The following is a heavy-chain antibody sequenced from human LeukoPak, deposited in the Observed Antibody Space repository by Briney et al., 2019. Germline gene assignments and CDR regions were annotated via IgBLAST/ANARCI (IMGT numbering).Heavy chain of an antibody. V-gene: IGHV4-61*02. D-gene: IGHD1-26*01. J-gene: IGHJ1*01. Sequence: NPSETLSLTCTVSGASIDFESYYWSWVRQSAGKGLEWIGRIDHGGVTNYNPSLQSRVTISLDTPQKQFSLKLNSVTAADTAVYYCARGHDYYSEYFQHWGQGTLVSVSS. CDR3: ARGHDYYSEYFQH. CDR1: GASIDFESYY. CDR2: IDHGGVT.